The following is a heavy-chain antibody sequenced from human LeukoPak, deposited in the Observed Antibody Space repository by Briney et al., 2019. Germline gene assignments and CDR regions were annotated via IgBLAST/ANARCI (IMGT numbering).Heavy chain of an antibody. J-gene: IGHJ5*02. CDR3: APSPDTRTPVRLHP. CDR1: GISIISGYY. D-gene: IGHD5-18*01. CDR2: LYHSGTT. Sequence: SETLSLTCAVSGISIISGYYWGWIRQPPGKGLEWIGSLYHSGTTYYNPSLKSRVSISIDTSKNQFSLKLSSVTAADTAVYYCAPSPDTRTPVRLHPWGQGTLVTVSS. V-gene: IGHV4-38-2*01.